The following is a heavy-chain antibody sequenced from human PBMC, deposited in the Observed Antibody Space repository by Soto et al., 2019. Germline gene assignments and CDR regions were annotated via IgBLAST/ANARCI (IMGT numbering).Heavy chain of an antibody. D-gene: IGHD3-22*01. Sequence: QVQLQESGRGLVKPSETLSLTCTVSGGSVSSGSYYWSWIRQPPGKRLEWIGYIYYSGSTNYNPSLKTQVTISVDTSKNQFSLNLSSVTAADTAVYYCARAEGSSGYYQGEVMDYWGQVTLVTVAS. V-gene: IGHV4-61*01. CDR1: GGSVSSGSYY. CDR2: IYYSGST. CDR3: ARAEGSSGYYQGEVMDY. J-gene: IGHJ4*02.